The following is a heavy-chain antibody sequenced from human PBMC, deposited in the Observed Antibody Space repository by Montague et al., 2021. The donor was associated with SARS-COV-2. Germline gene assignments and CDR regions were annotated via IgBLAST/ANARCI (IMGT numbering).Heavy chain of an antibody. V-gene: IGHV4-34*01. CDR1: GGSFSGYY. CDR3: ARDSIAAAGIGYYYYYGMDV. J-gene: IGHJ6*04. CDR2: INHSGST. D-gene: IGHD6-13*01. Sequence: SETLSLTCAVYGGSFSGYYWSWIRQPPGKGLEWIGEINHSGSTNXNPSLKSRVTISVDTSKNQFSLKLSSVTAADTAVYYCARDSIAAAGIGYYYYYGMDVWGKGTTVTVSS.